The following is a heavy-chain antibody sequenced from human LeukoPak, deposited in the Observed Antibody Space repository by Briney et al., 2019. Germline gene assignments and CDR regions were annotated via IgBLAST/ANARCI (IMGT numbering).Heavy chain of an antibody. V-gene: IGHV3-30*02. CDR3: ATGQAAWSDS. J-gene: IGHJ4*02. CDR2: IRYDGSNK. CDR1: GFTFNTYG. D-gene: IGHD1-1*01. Sequence: GGSLRLSCAASGFTFNTYGMHWVRQAPGKGLEWVAFIRYDGSNKYYADSVKGRFTISRDNSKNTLYLQMNSLRPDDTAVYYCATGQAAWSDSWGQGTLVTVSS.